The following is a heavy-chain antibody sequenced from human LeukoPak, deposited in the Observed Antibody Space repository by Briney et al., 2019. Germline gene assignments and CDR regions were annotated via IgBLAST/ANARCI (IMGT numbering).Heavy chain of an antibody. Sequence: GGSLRLSCAASGFTFSSYGMHWVRQAPGKGLEWVAVISYDGSNKYYADSVKGRFTISRDNSKNTLYLQMNSLRAEDTAVYYCAKDVARSSGWQRDYWGQGTLVTVSS. D-gene: IGHD6-19*01. CDR2: ISYDGSNK. J-gene: IGHJ4*02. CDR3: AKDVARSSGWQRDY. V-gene: IGHV3-30*18. CDR1: GFTFSSYG.